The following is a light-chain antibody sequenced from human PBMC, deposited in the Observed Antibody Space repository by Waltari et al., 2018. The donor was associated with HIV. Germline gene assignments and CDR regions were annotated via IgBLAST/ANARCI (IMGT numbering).Light chain of an antibody. Sequence: IQMTQFPSILSASVGDRVTIPCRASQNVDRWLAWYQQTPGRAPKLLIYKASTLEYGIPARFSGSGSGTNFTLTINSLHPDDFATYFCQQYNSDFYTFGQGTRLDLK. V-gene: IGKV1-5*03. CDR3: QQYNSDFYT. CDR2: KAS. CDR1: QNVDRW. J-gene: IGKJ2*01.